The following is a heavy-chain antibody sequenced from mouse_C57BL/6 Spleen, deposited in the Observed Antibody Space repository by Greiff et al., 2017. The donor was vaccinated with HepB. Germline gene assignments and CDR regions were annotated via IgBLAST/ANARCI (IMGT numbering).Heavy chain of an antibody. V-gene: IGHV7-3*01. CDR3: TRCRIFSCFDC. J-gene: IGHJ2*01. Sequence: DVQLVESGGGLVQPGGSLSLSCAASGFTFTDYYMSWVRQPPGQALEWLGFIRNKANGYTTEYSASVKGRFTISRDNFQSILYLQMNALRAEDSAAYYCTRCRIFSCFDCWGQSTTLTVTS. CDR1: GFTFTDYY. CDR2: IRNKANGYTT.